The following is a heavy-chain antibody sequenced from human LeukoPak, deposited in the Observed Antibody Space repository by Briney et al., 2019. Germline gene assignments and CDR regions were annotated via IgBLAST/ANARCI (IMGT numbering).Heavy chain of an antibody. J-gene: IGHJ4*02. CDR3: ARGPNYYGSGSYEGGCFDY. Sequence: ASVKVSCKASGYTFTGYYMHWVRQAPGQGLEWMGWINPNSGGTNYAQKFQGRVTMTRDTSISAAYMELSRLRSDDTAVYYCARGPNYYGSGSYEGGCFDYWGQGTLVTVSS. CDR2: INPNSGGT. V-gene: IGHV1-2*02. D-gene: IGHD3-10*01. CDR1: GYTFTGYY.